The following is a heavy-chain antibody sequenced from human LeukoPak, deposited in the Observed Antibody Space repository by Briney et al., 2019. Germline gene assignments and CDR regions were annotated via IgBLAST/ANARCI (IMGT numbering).Heavy chain of an antibody. D-gene: IGHD6-19*01. J-gene: IGHJ4*02. Sequence: SVKVSCKASGGTFSSYAISWVRQAPGQGLEWMGGIIPIFGTANYAQKFQGRVTITADKSTSTAYMELSSLRSEDTAVYYCARDGRGAVAGTGFDYWGQGTLVTVSS. CDR2: IIPIFGTA. CDR3: ARDGRGAVAGTGFDY. V-gene: IGHV1-69*06. CDR1: GGTFSSYA.